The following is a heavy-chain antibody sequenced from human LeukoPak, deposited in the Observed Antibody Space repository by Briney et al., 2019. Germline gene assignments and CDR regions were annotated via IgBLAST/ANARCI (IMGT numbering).Heavy chain of an antibody. D-gene: IGHD6-13*01. Sequence: GASVKVSCKASGGTFSSYAISWVRQAPGQGLEWMGGIIPMYDTPNYAQKLQGRVTMTTDTSTSTAYMELSRLRSDDTAVYYCARGGSSWYNYYYYMDVWGKGTTVTISS. J-gene: IGHJ6*03. CDR1: GGTFSSYA. V-gene: IGHV1-69*05. CDR3: ARGGSSWYNYYYYMDV. CDR2: IIPMYDTP.